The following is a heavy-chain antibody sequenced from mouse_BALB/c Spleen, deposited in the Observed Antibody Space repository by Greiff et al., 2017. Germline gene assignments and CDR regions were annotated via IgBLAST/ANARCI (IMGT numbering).Heavy chain of an antibody. D-gene: IGHD2-1*01. V-gene: IGHV1-9*01. Sequence: VQLKESGAELMKPGASVKISCKATGYTFSSYWIEWVKQRPGHGLEWIGEILPGSGSTNYNEKFKGKATFTADTSSNTAYMQLSSLTSEDSAVYYCARDGNYGDYAMDYWGQGTSVTVSS. CDR3: ARDGNYGDYAMDY. J-gene: IGHJ4*01. CDR1: GYTFSSYW. CDR2: ILPGSGST.